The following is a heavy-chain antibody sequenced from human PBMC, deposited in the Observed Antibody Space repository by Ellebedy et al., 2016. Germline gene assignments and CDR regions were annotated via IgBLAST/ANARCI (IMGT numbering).Heavy chain of an antibody. V-gene: IGHV3-21*01. D-gene: IGHD1-26*01. J-gene: IGHJ3*02. Sequence: GGSLRLSXAASGFTFSSYSMNWVRQAPGKGLEWVSSISSSSSYIYYADSVKGRFTISRDNAKNSLYLQMNSLRAEDTAVYYCAKGAVGVTRGNDAFDIWGQGTMVTVSS. CDR1: GFTFSSYS. CDR3: AKGAVGVTRGNDAFDI. CDR2: ISSSSSYI.